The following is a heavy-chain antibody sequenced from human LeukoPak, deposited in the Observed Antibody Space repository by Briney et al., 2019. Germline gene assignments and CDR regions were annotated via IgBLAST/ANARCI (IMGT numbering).Heavy chain of an antibody. Sequence: PGGSLRLSCAASGFTFSSYGMHWVRQAPGKGLEWVAVISYDGSNKYYADSVKGRLTISRDNSKNTLYLQMNSLRAEDTAVYYCAKDRAAAGYDYYYYMDVWGKGTTVTISS. V-gene: IGHV3-30*18. D-gene: IGHD6-13*01. J-gene: IGHJ6*03. CDR2: ISYDGSNK. CDR1: GFTFSSYG. CDR3: AKDRAAAGYDYYYYMDV.